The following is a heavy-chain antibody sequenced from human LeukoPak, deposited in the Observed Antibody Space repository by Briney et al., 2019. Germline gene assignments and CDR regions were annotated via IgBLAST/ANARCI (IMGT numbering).Heavy chain of an antibody. CDR3: ARDALSYYYGSGSLQNDAFDI. V-gene: IGHV3-48*03. CDR2: ISSSGSTI. D-gene: IGHD3-10*01. J-gene: IGHJ3*02. Sequence: PGGSLRLSCAASGFTFSSYEMNWVRQAPGKGLEWVSYISSSGSTIYYADSVKGRFTISRDNAKNSLYLQMNSLRAEDTAVYYCARDALSYYYGSGSLQNDAFDIWGQGTMVTVSS. CDR1: GFTFSSYE.